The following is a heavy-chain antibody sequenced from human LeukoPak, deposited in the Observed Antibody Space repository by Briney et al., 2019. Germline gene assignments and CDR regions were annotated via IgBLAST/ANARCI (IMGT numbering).Heavy chain of an antibody. J-gene: IGHJ4*02. V-gene: IGHV3-7*01. CDR1: GFTFSTYA. Sequence: GGSLRLSCAVSGFTFSTYAMGWVRQAPGKGLEWVANINRDGSEKYYGDSVKGRFTISRDNAENSLFLQMNSLRADDTAVYYCAKWGPYCNSNYCPALDYWGQGALVTVSS. CDR3: AKWGPYCNSNYCPALDY. CDR2: INRDGSEK. D-gene: IGHD2/OR15-2a*01.